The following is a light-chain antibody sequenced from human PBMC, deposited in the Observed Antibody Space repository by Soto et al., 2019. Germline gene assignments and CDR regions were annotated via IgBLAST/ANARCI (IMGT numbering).Light chain of an antibody. J-gene: IGLJ1*01. Sequence: QSVLTQPASVSVSPGQSITISCTGSSSNIGGNSVSWYQQLPGTAPKLLIYDDNKRPSGIPDRFSGSKSGTSATLGITGFQTGDEADYYCGSWDSSLSAYVFGTGTKVTAL. CDR2: DDN. V-gene: IGLV1-51*01. CDR1: SSNIGGNS. CDR3: GSWDSSLSAYV.